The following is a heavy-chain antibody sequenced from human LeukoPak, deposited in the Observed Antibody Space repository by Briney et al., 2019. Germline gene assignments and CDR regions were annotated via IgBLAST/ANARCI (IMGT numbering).Heavy chain of an antibody. CDR2: ISAYNGNT. CDR3: ATATYYYGSGQKLNYYYYYYMDV. Sequence: ASVKVSCKASGYTFTSYGISWVRQAPGQGLEWMGWISAYNGNTNYAQKLQGRVTMTTDTSTSTAYMELRSLRSDDTAVYYCATATYYYGSGQKLNYYYYYYMDVWGKGTTVTVSS. V-gene: IGHV1-18*01. J-gene: IGHJ6*03. D-gene: IGHD3-10*01. CDR1: GYTFTSYG.